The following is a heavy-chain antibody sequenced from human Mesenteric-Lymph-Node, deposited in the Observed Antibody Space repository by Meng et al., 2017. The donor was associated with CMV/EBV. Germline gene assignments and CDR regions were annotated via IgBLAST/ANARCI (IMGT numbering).Heavy chain of an antibody. J-gene: IGHJ4*02. D-gene: IGHD5-12*01. Sequence: KASGYTFTGSYIHLVRQAPGQGLEWMGRINPNGGDTNYAQKFQGRVTMARDTSITTAYMELNRLTSDDTGLYYCARGGSAFSGELDYWGQGTLVTVSS. CDR2: INPNGGDT. CDR1: GYTFTGSY. V-gene: IGHV1-2*05. CDR3: ARGGSAFSGELDY.